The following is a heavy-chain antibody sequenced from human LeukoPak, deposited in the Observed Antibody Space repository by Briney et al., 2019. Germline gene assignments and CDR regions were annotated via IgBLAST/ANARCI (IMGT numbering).Heavy chain of an antibody. Sequence: SETLSLTCTVSGGSISSYYWSWIRQPPGKGLEWIGSIYYSGSTYYNPSLKSRVTISVDTSKNQFSLKLSSVTAADTAVYYCARQLFEYCGGDCYSRAFDIWGQGTMVTVSS. V-gene: IGHV4-59*08. CDR3: ARQLFEYCGGDCYSRAFDI. J-gene: IGHJ3*02. D-gene: IGHD2-21*02. CDR2: IYYSGST. CDR1: GGSISSYY.